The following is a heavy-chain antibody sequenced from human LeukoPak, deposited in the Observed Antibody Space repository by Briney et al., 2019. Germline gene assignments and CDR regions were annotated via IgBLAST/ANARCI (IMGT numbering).Heavy chain of an antibody. J-gene: IGHJ5*02. CDR1: GFTFSNFG. Sequence: PGGSLRLSCAASGFTFSNFGMHWVRQAPGKGLEWVAVISFDGKIKYYADSVKGRFTISRDNSKNTLYLQMNSLRAEDTAVYYCARDLGCTNGVCYTGGWFDPWGQGTLVTVSS. CDR2: ISFDGKIK. D-gene: IGHD2-8*01. CDR3: ARDLGCTNGVCYTGGWFDP. V-gene: IGHV3-30*03.